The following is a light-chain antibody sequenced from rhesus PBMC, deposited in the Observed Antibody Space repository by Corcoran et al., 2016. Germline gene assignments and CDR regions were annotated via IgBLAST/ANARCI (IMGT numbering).Light chain of an antibody. Sequence: DIQMTQSPSSLSASVGDTVTITCRASQGISSYLNWFQQKPGKAPKLLIYTASSLESGVPSRFSGGGSGTEFPLTISSLQPEDFAAYYCLQHNSYPFTFGPGTKLDIK. V-gene: IGKV1-28*01. CDR2: TAS. CDR1: QGISSY. J-gene: IGKJ3*01. CDR3: LQHNSYPFT.